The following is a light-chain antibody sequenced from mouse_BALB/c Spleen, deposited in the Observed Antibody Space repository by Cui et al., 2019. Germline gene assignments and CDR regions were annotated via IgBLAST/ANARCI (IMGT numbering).Light chain of an antibody. CDR2: AAT. J-gene: IGKJ5*01. V-gene: IGKV12-46*01. CDR3: QHFWGTPLT. CDR1: ENIYSN. Sequence: DIQMTQSPASLSASVGETVTITCRASENIYSNLAWYQQKQGKYPQLLVYAATNLADGVPSRFSGSGSGTQYSLKINSLQSEDFGSYYCQHFWGTPLTFGAGTKLELK.